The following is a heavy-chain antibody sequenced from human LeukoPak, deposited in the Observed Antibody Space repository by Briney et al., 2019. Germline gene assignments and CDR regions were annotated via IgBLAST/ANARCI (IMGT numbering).Heavy chain of an antibody. J-gene: IGHJ4*02. D-gene: IGHD2-15*01. CDR2: ISSNGGST. Sequence: GGSLSLSCAASGFTFSSYAMHWVRQAPGKGLEYVSAISSNGGSTSYANSVKGRFTISRDNSKNTLYLQMDSVRAEDMAVYFFARGLVYCSGGSCYSGGYWGQGTLVTVSS. CDR3: ARGLVYCSGGSCYSGGY. CDR1: GFTFSSYA. V-gene: IGHV3-64*01.